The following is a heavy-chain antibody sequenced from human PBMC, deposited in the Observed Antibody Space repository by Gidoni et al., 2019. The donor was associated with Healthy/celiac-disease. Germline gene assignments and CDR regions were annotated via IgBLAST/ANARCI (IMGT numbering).Heavy chain of an antibody. V-gene: IGHV3-21*01. CDR1: GFPFSSYS. Sequence: EVQLVESGGGLVKPGGSLRLSCAASGFPFSSYSMNWVRQAPGKGLKWVSSISSSSSYIYYADSVKGRFTISRDNAKNSLYLQMNSLRAEDTAVYYCARGGYCSSTSCSTYYYYYGMDVWGQGTTVTVSS. J-gene: IGHJ6*02. CDR2: ISSSSSYI. CDR3: ARGGYCSSTSCSTYYYYYGMDV. D-gene: IGHD2-2*02.